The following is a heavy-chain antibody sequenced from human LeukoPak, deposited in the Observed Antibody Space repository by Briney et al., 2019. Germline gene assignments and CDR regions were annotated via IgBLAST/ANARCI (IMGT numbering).Heavy chain of an antibody. Sequence: VESLKISCKGSGYSFTSYWISWVRQMPGKGLEWMGRIDPSDSYTNYSPSFQGHVTISADKSISTAYLQWSGLKASDTAMYYCAGAGIAVAGNAEYFQHWGQGTLVTVSS. CDR2: IDPSDSYT. V-gene: IGHV5-10-1*01. D-gene: IGHD6-19*01. J-gene: IGHJ1*01. CDR1: GYSFTSYW. CDR3: AGAGIAVAGNAEYFQH.